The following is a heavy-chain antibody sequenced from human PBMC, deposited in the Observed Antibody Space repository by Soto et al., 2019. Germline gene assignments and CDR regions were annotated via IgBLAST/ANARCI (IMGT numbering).Heavy chain of an antibody. CDR1: GGSITTGGYY. D-gene: IGHD2-15*01. Sequence: PSETLSLTCTVSGGSITTGGYYWSWIRPRPGKGLEWIGHRYYSESTYHNPSLQSRVSISLDTSKNKFSLKLSFVTAADTAMYYCARTKCSGGSCYSWSLDYWGQGTPVTVSS. J-gene: IGHJ4*02. V-gene: IGHV4-31*03. CDR2: RYYSEST. CDR3: ARTKCSGGSCYSWSLDY.